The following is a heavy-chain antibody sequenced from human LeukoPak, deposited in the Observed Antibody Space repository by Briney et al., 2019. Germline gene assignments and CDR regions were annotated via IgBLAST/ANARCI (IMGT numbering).Heavy chain of an antibody. Sequence: PGGSLRLSCAASGFTFSSYAMSWVRQAPGKGLEWVSAISGSGGSTYYADSVKGRFTLSRDNSKTTLYLQMNSLRAEDTAVYYCARIELVRATRPNAFDIWGQGTMVTVSS. J-gene: IGHJ3*02. D-gene: IGHD1-26*01. CDR1: GFTFSSYA. CDR2: ISGSGGST. CDR3: ARIELVRATRPNAFDI. V-gene: IGHV3-23*01.